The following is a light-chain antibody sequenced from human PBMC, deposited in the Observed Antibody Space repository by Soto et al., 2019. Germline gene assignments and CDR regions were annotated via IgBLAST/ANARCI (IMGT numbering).Light chain of an antibody. Sequence: QSALPQPASVSGSPGQSITISCTGTSSDVGGYNYVSWYQQHPGKAPKLMIYEVSNRPSGVSNRFSGSKSGNTASLTIYGLQAEDEADYYCSSYTSSSTLGVFGNGTKLTVL. CDR2: EVS. CDR3: SSYTSSSTLGV. J-gene: IGLJ1*01. V-gene: IGLV2-14*01. CDR1: SSDVGGYNY.